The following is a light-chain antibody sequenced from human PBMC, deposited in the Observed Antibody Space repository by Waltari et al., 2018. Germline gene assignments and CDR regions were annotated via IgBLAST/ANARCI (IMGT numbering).Light chain of an antibody. CDR3: QQRSNWPYT. CDR1: QTVRSY. J-gene: IGKJ2*01. V-gene: IGKV3-11*01. CDR2: DAS. Sequence: SCRASQTVRSYVAWYQQKPGQAPRLLIFDASSRAPGIPAKFSGSGSGTDFTLTVSNLEPEDFAVYYCQQRSNWPYTFGQGTRVEIK.